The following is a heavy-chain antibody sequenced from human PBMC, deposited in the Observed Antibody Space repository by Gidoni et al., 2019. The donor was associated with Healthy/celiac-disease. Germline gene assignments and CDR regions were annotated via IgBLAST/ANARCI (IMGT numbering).Heavy chain of an antibody. D-gene: IGHD5-18*01. CDR1: GFTFSSYS. V-gene: IGHV3-21*01. CDR3: ARLGEGGYSYGKTDY. J-gene: IGHJ4*02. Sequence: EVQLVESGGGLVKTGGSLRLSCAASGFTFSSYSMNWVRQAPGKGLEWVSSISSSSSYIYYADSVKGRFTISRDNAKNSLYLQMNSLRAEDTAVYYCARLGEGGYSYGKTDYWGQGTLVTVSS. CDR2: ISSSSSYI.